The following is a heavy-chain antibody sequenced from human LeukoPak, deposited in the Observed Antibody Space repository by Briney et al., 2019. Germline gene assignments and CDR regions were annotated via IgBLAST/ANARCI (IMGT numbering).Heavy chain of an antibody. CDR2: INPNSGGT. CDR1: GYTFTGYY. D-gene: IGHD6-6*01. V-gene: IGHV1-2*04. Sequence: ASVKVSCKASGYTFTGYYMHWVRQAPGQGLEWMGRINPNSGGTNYAQRFQGWVTMTRDTSISTAYMELSRLRSDDTAVYYCARDYSSSDYYGMDVWGQGTTVTVSS. J-gene: IGHJ6*02. CDR3: ARDYSSSDYYGMDV.